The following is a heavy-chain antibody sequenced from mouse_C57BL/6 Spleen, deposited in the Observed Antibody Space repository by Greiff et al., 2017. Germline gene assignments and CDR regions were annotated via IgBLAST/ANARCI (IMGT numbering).Heavy chain of an antibody. CDR1: GYTFTSYW. D-gene: IGHD2-4*01. CDR3: AREGMITACEFDY. V-gene: IGHV1-53*01. CDR2: INPSNGGT. J-gene: IGHJ2*01. Sequence: QVQLQQPGTELVKPGASVKLSCKASGYTFTSYWMHWVKQRPGQGLEWIGNINPSNGGTNYNEKFKSKATLTVDKSSSTAYMQLSSLTSEVSAVYYCAREGMITACEFDYWGQGTTLTVSS.